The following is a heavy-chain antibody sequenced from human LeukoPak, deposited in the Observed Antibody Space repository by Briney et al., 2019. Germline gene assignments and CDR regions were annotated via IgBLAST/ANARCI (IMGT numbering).Heavy chain of an antibody. V-gene: IGHV4-59*01. D-gene: IGHD6-13*01. CDR3: ARALQPGVYAFDI. J-gene: IGHJ3*02. CDR1: GVSISSYY. CDR2: IYYSGST. Sequence: SETLSLTCTVSGVSISSYYWTWIRQPPGEGLEWIGYIYYSGSTNYNPSLKSRVTISVDTSKNQYSLKLSSVTAADTAVYYCARALQPGVYAFDIWGQGTMVTVSS.